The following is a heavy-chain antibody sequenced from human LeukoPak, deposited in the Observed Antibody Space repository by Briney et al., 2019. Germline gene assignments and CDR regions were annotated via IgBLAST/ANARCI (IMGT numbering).Heavy chain of an antibody. Sequence: SETLSLTCAVYGGSFSGYYWSWIRQPPGKGLEWIGEINHSGSTNYNPSLKSRVTISVDTSKNQFSLKLSSVTAADTAVYYCARRAYYYDSSGYYPSRRKPYYMDVWGKGTTVTVSS. CDR3: ARRAYYYDSSGYYPSRRKPYYMDV. CDR1: GGSFSGYY. J-gene: IGHJ6*03. CDR2: INHSGST. D-gene: IGHD3-22*01. V-gene: IGHV4-34*01.